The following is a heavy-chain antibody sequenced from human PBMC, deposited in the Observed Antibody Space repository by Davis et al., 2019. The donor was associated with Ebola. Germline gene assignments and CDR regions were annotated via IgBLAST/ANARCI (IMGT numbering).Heavy chain of an antibody. Sequence: MPSETLSLTCAVYGGSFSGYYWSWIRQPPGKGLEWTGEINHSGSTNYNPSLKSRVTISVDTSKNQFSLKLSSVTAADTAVYYCARPRYYYDSSGYFLWGQGTLVTVSS. CDR2: INHSGST. CDR3: ARPRYYYDSSGYFL. V-gene: IGHV4-34*01. D-gene: IGHD3-22*01. CDR1: GGSFSGYY. J-gene: IGHJ4*02.